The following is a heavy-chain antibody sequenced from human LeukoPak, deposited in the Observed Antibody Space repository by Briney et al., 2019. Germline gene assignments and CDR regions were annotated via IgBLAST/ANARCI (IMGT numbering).Heavy chain of an antibody. D-gene: IGHD2-15*01. CDR2: MNPNSGNT. J-gene: IGHJ4*02. CDR1: GYTFTNYD. Sequence: ASVKVSCKASGYTFTNYDINWVRQATGQGLEWMGYMNPNSGNTAFAQNFQGRVSISSDTSVSTAYMELTSLTSEDTAVYYCAKAPVTTCSGAYCYPFDYWGQGTLVTVSS. CDR3: AKAPVTTCSGAYCYPFDY. V-gene: IGHV1-8*03.